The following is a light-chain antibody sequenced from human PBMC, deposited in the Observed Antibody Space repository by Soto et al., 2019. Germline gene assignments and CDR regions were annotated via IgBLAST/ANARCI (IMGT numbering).Light chain of an antibody. CDR1: SSNIGSNT. Sequence: QSVLTQPPSASGTPGQRVTISCSGSSSNIGSNTVNWYKQLPGTAPKLLIYSNNQRPSGVPDRFSGYKSGSSASLAISGLQSEDEADYYCAAWDDSLNGYVFGTGTKLTVL. V-gene: IGLV1-44*01. CDR2: SNN. J-gene: IGLJ1*01. CDR3: AAWDDSLNGYV.